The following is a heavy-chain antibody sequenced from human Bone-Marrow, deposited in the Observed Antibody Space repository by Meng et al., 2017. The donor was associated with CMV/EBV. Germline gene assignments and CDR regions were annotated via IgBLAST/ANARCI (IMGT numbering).Heavy chain of an antibody. CDR1: GFTFDSST. D-gene: IGHD1-1*01. CDR3: VRESLSDGTGGFET. CDR2: IYHNGRMK. V-gene: IGHV3-30*04. Sequence: GGSLRLSCAVSGFTFDSSTMHWVRQAPGKGLEWVALIYHNGRMKSYADSVKGRFTIARDDSMRIVYVQMNSLRVEDTALDYCVRESLSDGTGGFETWG. J-gene: IGHJ6*01.